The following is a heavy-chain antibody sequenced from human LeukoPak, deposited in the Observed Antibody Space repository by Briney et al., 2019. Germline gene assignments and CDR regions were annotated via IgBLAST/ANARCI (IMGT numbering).Heavy chain of an antibody. Sequence: GGSLRLSCAASGFTFSSSSMTWVRQAPGKGLEWVSSISRSGDYTYYADSVKGRFTMSRDNAKNSLYLQMNSLRAEDTAVYYCPRRYSTDGVCPFDIWGQGTMATVSS. CDR1: GFTFSSSS. D-gene: IGHD2-8*01. CDR2: ISRSGDYT. V-gene: IGHV3-21*01. J-gene: IGHJ3*02. CDR3: PRRYSTDGVCPFDI.